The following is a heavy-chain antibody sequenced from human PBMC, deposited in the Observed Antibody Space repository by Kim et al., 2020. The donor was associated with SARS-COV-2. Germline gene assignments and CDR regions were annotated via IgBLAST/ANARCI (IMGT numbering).Heavy chain of an antibody. J-gene: IGHJ4*02. CDR2: ISGSGGST. D-gene: IGHD3-22*01. V-gene: IGHV3-23*01. CDR3: ARATTPYYYDSSGYFATPDFDY. CDR1: GFTFSSYA. Sequence: GGSLRLSCAASGFTFSSYAMSWVRQDPGKGLEWVSAISGSGGSTYYADSVKGRFTISRDNSKNTLYLQMNSLRAEDTAVYYCARATTPYYYDSSGYFATPDFDYWGQGTLVTVSS.